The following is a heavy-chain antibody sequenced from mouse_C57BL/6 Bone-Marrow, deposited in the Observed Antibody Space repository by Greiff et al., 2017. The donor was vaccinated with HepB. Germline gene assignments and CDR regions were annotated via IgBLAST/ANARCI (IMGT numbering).Heavy chain of an antibody. CDR2: INPSTGGT. D-gene: IGHD1-1*01. Sequence: EVKLMESGPELVKPGASVKISCKASGYSFTGYYMNWVKQSPEKSLEWIGEINPSTGGTTYNQKFKAKATLTVDKSSSTAYMQLKSLTSEDSAVYYCARRFIYYFDYWGQGTTLTVSS. CDR1: GYSFTGYY. J-gene: IGHJ2*01. V-gene: IGHV1-42*01. CDR3: ARRFIYYFDY.